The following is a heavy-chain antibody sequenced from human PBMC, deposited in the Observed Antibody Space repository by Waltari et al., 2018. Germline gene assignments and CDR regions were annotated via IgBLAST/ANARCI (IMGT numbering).Heavy chain of an antibody. CDR1: GYTFTSYG. Sequence: QVQLVQSGAEVKKPGASVKVSCKASGYTFTSYGISWVRQAPGQGLEWMGWISAYNGNTNYAQKLQGRVTMTTDTSTSTAYMELSILRSDDTAVYYCAREGLSGSYYYYYGMDVWGQGTTVTVSS. D-gene: IGHD3-10*01. V-gene: IGHV1-18*01. CDR2: ISAYNGNT. J-gene: IGHJ6*02. CDR3: AREGLSGSYYYYYGMDV.